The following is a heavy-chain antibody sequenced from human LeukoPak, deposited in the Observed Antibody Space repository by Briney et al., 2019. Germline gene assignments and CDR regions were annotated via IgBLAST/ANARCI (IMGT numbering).Heavy chain of an antibody. J-gene: IGHJ3*02. CDR1: GYTFNQYN. CDR2: ISTYNDNA. CDR3: ARVGYGNAFDI. D-gene: IGHD5-12*01. V-gene: IGHV1-18*01. Sequence: ASVKVSCKTSGYTFNQYNICWVRQAPGQGLAWMGWISTYNDNADYTQKPQGRLTMTTDTSTNTVHMELRGLRADDTAVYYCARVGYGNAFDIWGQGTMVTVSS.